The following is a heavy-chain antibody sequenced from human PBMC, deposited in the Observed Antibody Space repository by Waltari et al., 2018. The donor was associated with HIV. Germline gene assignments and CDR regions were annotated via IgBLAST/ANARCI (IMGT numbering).Heavy chain of an antibody. V-gene: IGHV3-21*01. CDR2: ITFSGNYI. CDR3: ARDLFCSGGTCYRYDVFNI. D-gene: IGHD2-15*01. CDR1: GFSFSNST. J-gene: IGHJ3*02. Sequence: EVQLVESGGGLVKPGGSLRLSCAASGFSFSNSTMNWVRQAPGKGLEWVSSITFSGNYIYYADSVKGRFTISRDNAKNSLYLQMSSLRAEDTAIYYCARDLFCSGGTCYRYDVFNIWGQGTMVTVSS.